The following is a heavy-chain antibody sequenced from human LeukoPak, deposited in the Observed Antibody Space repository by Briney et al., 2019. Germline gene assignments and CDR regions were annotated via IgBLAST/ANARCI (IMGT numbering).Heavy chain of an antibody. D-gene: IGHD2/OR15-2a*01. J-gene: IGHJ4*02. CDR2: IKQDGSET. CDR3: AVRGTSKVC. CDR1: GFTLGTYW. V-gene: IGHV3-7*01. Sequence: GGSLKLSCAASGFTLGTYWLTWIRQAPGKGLEWVAGIKQDGSETYYVDSVKDRFTISRDNAKNSLFLQMNNLRAEDTAVYYCAVRGTSKVCWGQGTLVTVSS.